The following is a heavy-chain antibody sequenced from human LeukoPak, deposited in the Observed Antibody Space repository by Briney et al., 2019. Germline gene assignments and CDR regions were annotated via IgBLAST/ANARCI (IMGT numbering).Heavy chain of an antibody. CDR2: INPNSGGT. CDR1: GYTFTGYY. Sequence: ASVKVSCKASGYTFTGYYMHWVRQAPGQGLEWMGWINPNSGGTNYAQKFQGRVTMTRDTSISTAYMELSRLRSDDTAVYYCARSNWNWVLGYYLDYWGQGTLVTVSS. J-gene: IGHJ4*02. D-gene: IGHD1-1*01. V-gene: IGHV1-2*02. CDR3: ARSNWNWVLGYYLDY.